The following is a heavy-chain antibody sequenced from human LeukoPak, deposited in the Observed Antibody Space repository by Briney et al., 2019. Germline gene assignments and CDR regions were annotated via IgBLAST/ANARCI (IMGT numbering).Heavy chain of an antibody. CDR3: ARDQGAWDYGDSSLDY. CDR2: ISSSSSYI. CDR1: GFTFSSYS. D-gene: IGHD4-17*01. J-gene: IGHJ4*02. V-gene: IGHV3-21*01. Sequence: GGSLRLSCAASGFTFSSYSMNWVRQAPGKGLEWVSSISSSSSYIYYADSVKGRFTISRDNAKNSLYLQMNSLRAEDTAVYYCARDQGAWDYGDSSLDYWGQGTLVTVSS.